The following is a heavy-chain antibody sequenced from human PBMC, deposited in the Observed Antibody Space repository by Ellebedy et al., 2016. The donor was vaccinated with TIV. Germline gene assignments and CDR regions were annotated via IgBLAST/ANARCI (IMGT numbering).Heavy chain of an antibody. Sequence: GESLNISCAASGFTVSSNYMSWVRQAPGKGLEWVSVIYSGGGTYYADSVKGRFTISRDNSKNTLYLQMNSLRAEDTAVYYCVRSIVVVTAGVYDAFDIWGQGTMVTVSS. D-gene: IGHD2-21*02. V-gene: IGHV3-53*01. CDR1: GFTVSSNY. CDR2: IYSGGGT. J-gene: IGHJ3*02. CDR3: VRSIVVVTAGVYDAFDI.